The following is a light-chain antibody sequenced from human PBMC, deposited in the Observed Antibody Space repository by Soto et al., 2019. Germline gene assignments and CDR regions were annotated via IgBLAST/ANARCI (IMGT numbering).Light chain of an antibody. CDR1: SSNIGAGYD. J-gene: IGLJ1*01. V-gene: IGLV1-40*01. CDR2: GNS. CDR3: QSYDSSRCEI. Sequence: QSVLTQPPSVSGAPGQRVTISCTGSSSNIGAGYDVHWYQQLPGTAPKLLIYGNSNRPSGVPDRFSGSKSGTSASLAITGLQAEDEADYYCQSYDSSRCEIFGTGTKVTVL.